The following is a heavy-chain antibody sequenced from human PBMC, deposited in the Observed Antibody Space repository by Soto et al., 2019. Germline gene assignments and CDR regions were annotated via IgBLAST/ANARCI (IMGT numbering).Heavy chain of an antibody. Sequence: GGSLRLSCAASGFTFSSYAMSWVRQAPGKGLEWVSAISGSGGSTYYADSVKGRFTISRDNSKNTLYLQMNSLRAEDTAVYYCAKDPSQYYDFWSGLGRDNWFDPWGQGTLVTVSS. CDR3: AKDPSQYYDFWSGLGRDNWFDP. V-gene: IGHV3-23*01. D-gene: IGHD3-3*01. CDR1: GFTFSSYA. J-gene: IGHJ5*02. CDR2: ISGSGGST.